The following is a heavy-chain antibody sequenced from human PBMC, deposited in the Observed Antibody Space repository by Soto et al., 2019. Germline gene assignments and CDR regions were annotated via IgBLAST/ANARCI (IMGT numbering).Heavy chain of an antibody. V-gene: IGHV1-46*01. Sequence: ASVKVSCKASGYTFTSYYMHWVRQAPGQGLEWMGIINPSGGSTSYAQKFQGRVTMTRDTSTSTVYMELSSLRSEDTAVYYCARAVLPAAIVQFYYYGMDVWGQGTTVTVSS. D-gene: IGHD2-2*02. CDR1: GYTFTSYY. CDR2: INPSGGST. CDR3: ARAVLPAAIVQFYYYGMDV. J-gene: IGHJ6*02.